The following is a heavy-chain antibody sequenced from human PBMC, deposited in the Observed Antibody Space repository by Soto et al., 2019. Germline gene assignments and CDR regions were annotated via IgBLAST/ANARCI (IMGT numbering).Heavy chain of an antibody. D-gene: IGHD3-10*01. J-gene: IGHJ6*02. V-gene: IGHV4-31*03. CDR3: ARVHPWFGEAGNYYGMDV. CDR1: GGSISSGGYY. CDR2: IYYSGST. Sequence: SETLSLTCTVSGGSISSGGYYWSWIRQHPGKGLEWIGYIYYSGSTYYNPSLKSRVTISVDTSKNQFSLKLSSVTAADTAVYYCARVHPWFGEAGNYYGMDVWGQGTTVTVSS.